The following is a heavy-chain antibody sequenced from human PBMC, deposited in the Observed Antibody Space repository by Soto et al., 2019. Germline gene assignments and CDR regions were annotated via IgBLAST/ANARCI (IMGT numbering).Heavy chain of an antibody. CDR3: ARAGFGHCFDV. Sequence: EVELVESGGGLVQAGGSLRVSCGVSGFTSSDHYMDWVRQAPGKGLEWVGRTANKRSRYTTEYSASVKGRFIISRDDSKTSVYLQMNSLKSEDTAVDYCARAGFGHCFDVWGQGTTVTVSS. J-gene: IGHJ6*02. CDR2: TANKRSRYTT. CDR1: GFTSSDHY. V-gene: IGHV3-72*01. D-gene: IGHD3-16*01.